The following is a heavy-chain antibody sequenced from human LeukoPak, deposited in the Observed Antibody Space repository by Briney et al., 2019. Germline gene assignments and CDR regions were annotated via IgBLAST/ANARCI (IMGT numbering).Heavy chain of an antibody. CDR1: GFTFSSYW. Sequence: GGSLRLSCAASGFTFSSYWMSWVRQAPGKGLEWVASIKQDGSETYYVDSLKGRFTISRDNAKNSLFLQMNSLGAEDTAVYYCARGGGLDVWGQGATVTVSS. CDR3: ARGGGLDV. J-gene: IGHJ6*02. CDR2: IKQDGSET. D-gene: IGHD3-16*01. V-gene: IGHV3-7*03.